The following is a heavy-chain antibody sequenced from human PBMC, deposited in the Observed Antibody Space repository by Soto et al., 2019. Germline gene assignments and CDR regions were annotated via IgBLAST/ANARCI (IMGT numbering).Heavy chain of an antibody. CDR1: GFIFSNHW. D-gene: IGHD2-15*01. J-gene: IGHJ5*02. CDR3: AKGVVVAAAQA. CDR2: ISPDGSRL. Sequence: PGGSLRLSCAASGFIFSNHWLSWSRQAPGKGLEWVANISPDGSRLSYADSVNGRFTISRDNAKNSQYLQLSSLRVEDTAVYYCAKGVVVAAAQAWGQGTLVTVSS. V-gene: IGHV3-7*01.